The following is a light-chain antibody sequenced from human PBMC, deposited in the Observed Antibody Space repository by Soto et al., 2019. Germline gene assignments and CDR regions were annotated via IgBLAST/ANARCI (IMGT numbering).Light chain of an antibody. Sequence: DVQRTQSPSTLSGSVVDRVTITCRASQTISSWLAWYQQKPGKAPKLLIYKASTLKSGVPSRFSGSGSGTDFTLTISSLEPEDFAVYYCQQRSNWPPITFGQGTLLEVK. V-gene: IGKV1-5*03. CDR2: KAS. CDR3: QQRSNWPPIT. CDR1: QTISSW. J-gene: IGKJ5*01.